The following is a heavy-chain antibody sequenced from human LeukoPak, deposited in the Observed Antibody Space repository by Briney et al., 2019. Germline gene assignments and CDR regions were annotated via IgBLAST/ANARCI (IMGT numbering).Heavy chain of an antibody. D-gene: IGHD6-13*01. CDR3: AKDTRQQLADRFDY. J-gene: IGHJ4*02. Sequence: PGGSLRLSCAASGFTLSSNYMSWVRQAPGKGLEWVSVIYSGGSTYYADSVKGRFTISRDNSKNTLYLQMNSLRAEDTAVYYCAKDTRQQLADRFDYWGQGTLVTVSS. CDR2: IYSGGST. V-gene: IGHV3-66*01. CDR1: GFTLSSNY.